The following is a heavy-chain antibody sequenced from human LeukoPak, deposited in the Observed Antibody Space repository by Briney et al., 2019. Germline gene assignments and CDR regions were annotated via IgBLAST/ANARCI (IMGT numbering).Heavy chain of an antibody. CDR1: GGTFSSYA. J-gene: IGHJ4*02. CDR2: IIPIFGTA. Sequence: ASVKVSCKASGGTFSSYAISWLRQAPGQGLEWMGGIIPIFGTANYAQKFQGRVTITTDESTSTAYMELSSLRSEVTAVYYCAREIAAAAAGYFDYWGQGTLVTVSS. CDR3: AREIAAAAAGYFDY. V-gene: IGHV1-69*05. D-gene: IGHD6-13*01.